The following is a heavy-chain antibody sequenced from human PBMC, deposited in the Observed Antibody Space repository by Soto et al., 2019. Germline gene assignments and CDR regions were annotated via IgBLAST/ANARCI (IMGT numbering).Heavy chain of an antibody. CDR2: IIPMFGTP. V-gene: IGHV1-69*01. Sequence: QVQLVQSGAEVKKPGSSVKVSCKTSGGDFSSYSMNWVRQAPGQGPEWMGGIIPMFGTPNYAPRFQGRVTIAADESTTTFYMELSSLTSEDTAVYYCARDLGPSFYYDSDGPLNPFDIWGQGTMVTVSS. CDR3: ARDLGPSFYYDSDGPLNPFDI. J-gene: IGHJ3*02. D-gene: IGHD3-22*01. CDR1: GGDFSSYS.